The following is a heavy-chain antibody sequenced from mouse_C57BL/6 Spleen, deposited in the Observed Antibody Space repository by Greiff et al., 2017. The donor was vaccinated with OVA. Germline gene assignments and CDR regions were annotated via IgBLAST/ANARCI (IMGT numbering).Heavy chain of an antibody. CDR2: IDPSDSYT. V-gene: IGHV1-69*01. Sequence: QVQLKQPGAELVMPGASVQLSCKASGYTFTSYWMHWVKQRPGQGLEWIGEIDPSDSYTNYNQKFKGKSTLTVDKSSSTAYMQLSSLTSEDSAVYDCARRGDYDVGYAMDYWGQGTSVTVSS. CDR1: GYTFTSYW. D-gene: IGHD2-4*01. CDR3: ARRGDYDVGYAMDY. J-gene: IGHJ4*01.